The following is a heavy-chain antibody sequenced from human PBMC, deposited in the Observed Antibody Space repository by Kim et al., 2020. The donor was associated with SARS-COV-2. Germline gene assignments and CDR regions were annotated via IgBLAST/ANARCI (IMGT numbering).Heavy chain of an antibody. CDR1: GGSIISGGYY. V-gene: IGHV4-31*03. J-gene: IGHJ4*02. Sequence: SETLSLTCTVSGGSIISGGYYWSWIRQHPGRGLEWIGYIYYTGSTYYNPSLKSRVTISVDTSKDQFSLKLSSVTAADTAVYYCARVRRSNNHDSPWGLDYWGQGTLVTVSS. CDR2: IYYTGST. D-gene: IGHD2-2*01. CDR3: ARVRRSNNHDSPWGLDY.